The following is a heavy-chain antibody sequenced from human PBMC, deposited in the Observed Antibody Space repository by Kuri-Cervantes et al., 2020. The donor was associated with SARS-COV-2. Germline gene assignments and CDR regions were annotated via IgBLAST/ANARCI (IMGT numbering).Heavy chain of an antibody. CDR2: IYYSGST. Sequence: SQTLSLTCAVSGDSINTNNWWSWIRQPPGKGLEWIGYIYYSGSTYYTPSLKSRVTISVDTSNNQFSLKLSSVTAADTAVFYCARDQAIVEATGGCFYPWGQGTPVTVSS. CDR1: GDSINTNNW. D-gene: IGHD1-26*01. CDR3: ARDQAIVEATGGCFYP. J-gene: IGHJ5*01. V-gene: IGHV4-30-4*01.